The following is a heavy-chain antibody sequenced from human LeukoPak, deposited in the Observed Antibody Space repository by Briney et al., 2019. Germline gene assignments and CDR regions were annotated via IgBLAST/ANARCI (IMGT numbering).Heavy chain of an antibody. D-gene: IGHD3-22*01. J-gene: IGHJ4*02. V-gene: IGHV1-69*06. CDR3: ARDADSSGYYYTDYFDY. Sequence: ASVKVSCKASGGTFSSYAISWVRQAPGQGLEWMGGIIPIFGTANYAQKFQGRVTITADKSTSTAYMELSSLRSEDTAVYYCARDADSSGYYYTDYFDYWGQGTLVTVSS. CDR2: IIPIFGTA. CDR1: GGTFSSYA.